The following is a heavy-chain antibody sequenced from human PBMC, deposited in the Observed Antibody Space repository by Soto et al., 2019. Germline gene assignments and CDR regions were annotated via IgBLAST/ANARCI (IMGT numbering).Heavy chain of an antibody. CDR3: AKDRTVAAWNFDY. CDR2: ISTSIDAT. J-gene: IGHJ4*02. V-gene: IGHV3-23*01. CDR1: GFAWRSYS. Sequence: LXLAYPASGFAWRSYSSNWVRQAPGKGLEWVSSISTSIDATYYADSVKGRFTISRDDSKNTLYLQMNSLRAEDSAVYYCAKDRTVAAWNFDYWAQGTHVTVSS. D-gene: IGHD1-1*01.